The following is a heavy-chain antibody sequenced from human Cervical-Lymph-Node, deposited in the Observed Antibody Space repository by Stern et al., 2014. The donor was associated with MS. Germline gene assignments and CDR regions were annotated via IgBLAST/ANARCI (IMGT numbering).Heavy chain of an antibody. CDR1: GFRFRGYA. D-gene: IGHD3-22*01. J-gene: IGHJ4*02. V-gene: IGHV3-23*04. CDR3: AKGDDSYDGSGYYSY. Sequence: EVQLVESGGDLVQPGGSLRLSCAASGFRFRGYAMTWVRQAPGKGLEWVSDINNSGGSKYYANSVKGRFTISRDNSKNTLYLQMNSLRAEDTAVYYCAKGDDSYDGSGYYSYWGQGTLVTVSS. CDR2: INNSGGSK.